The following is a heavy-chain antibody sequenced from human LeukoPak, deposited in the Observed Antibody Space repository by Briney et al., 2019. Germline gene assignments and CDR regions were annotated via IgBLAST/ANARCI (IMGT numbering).Heavy chain of an antibody. Sequence: GGSLRLSCAASGFTFVSYNMNWVRQAPGKGLEWVAYISSSSSLIYYAGSVKGRFTVSRDNAKNSLYLQMNSLRAEDTAVYYCARDSGHYFDAFDIWGQGTMVTVSS. J-gene: IGHJ3*02. D-gene: IGHD1-26*01. CDR1: GFTFVSYN. V-gene: IGHV3-48*01. CDR3: ARDSGHYFDAFDI. CDR2: ISSSSSLI.